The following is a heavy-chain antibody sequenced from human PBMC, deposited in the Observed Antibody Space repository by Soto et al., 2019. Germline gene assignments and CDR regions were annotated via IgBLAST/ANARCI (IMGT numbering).Heavy chain of an antibody. D-gene: IGHD4-17*01. V-gene: IGHV1-2*04. Sequence: ASVKVSCKASGYTFTSYGISWVRQAPGQGLEWMGWVDPNGGGSNSAQKFQGSVTMAWDTSITTAYLDLTRLTTNDTATYFCATWVDYGDFEGFDFWGQGTLVTVSS. CDR2: VDPNGGGS. J-gene: IGHJ4*02. CDR3: ATWVDYGDFEGFDF. CDR1: GYTFTSYG.